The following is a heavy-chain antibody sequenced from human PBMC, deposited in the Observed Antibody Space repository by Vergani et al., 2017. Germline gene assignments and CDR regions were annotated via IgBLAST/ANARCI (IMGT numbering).Heavy chain of an antibody. CDR2: INPSGGST. D-gene: IGHD3-22*01. V-gene: IGHV1-46*03. Sequence: QVQLVQSGAEVKKPGASVKVSCKASGYTFTSYYMHWVRQAPGQGLEWMGIINPSGGSTSYAQKFQGRVTMTRDTSTSTVYMELSSLRSEDTAVYYCARVSYYYDSSGAREFDYWGQGTLVTVSS. J-gene: IGHJ4*02. CDR1: GYTFTSYY. CDR3: ARVSYYYDSSGAREFDY.